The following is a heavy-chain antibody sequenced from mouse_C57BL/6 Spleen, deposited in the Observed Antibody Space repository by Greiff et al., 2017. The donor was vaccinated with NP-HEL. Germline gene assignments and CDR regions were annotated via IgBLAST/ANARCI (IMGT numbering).Heavy chain of an antibody. CDR2: INYDGSST. CDR1: GFTFTDYY. D-gene: IGHD3-2*02. CDR3: ARQLRLLDAMDY. J-gene: IGHJ4*01. V-gene: IGHV5-16*01. Sequence: EVKVVESEGGLVQPGSSMKLSCTASGFTFTDYYMAWVRQVPEKGLEWVANINYDGSSTYYLDSLKSRFIISRDNAKNILYLQMSSLKSEDTATYYCARQLRLLDAMDYWGQGTSVTVSS.